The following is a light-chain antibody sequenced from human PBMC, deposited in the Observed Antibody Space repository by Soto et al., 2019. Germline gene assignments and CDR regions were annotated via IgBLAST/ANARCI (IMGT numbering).Light chain of an antibody. J-gene: IGLJ3*02. CDR2: EVS. Sequence: QSALTQPRSVSGSPGQSVTLSCTGTSSDVGAYDYVSWYRQHPGKAPQLVIYEVSNRPSGVSNRFSGSKSANTASLTISGLQAEDEADYHCSSYTSSSTWVFGGGTKLTVL. CDR3: SSYTSSSTWV. CDR1: SSDVGAYDY. V-gene: IGLV2-14*01.